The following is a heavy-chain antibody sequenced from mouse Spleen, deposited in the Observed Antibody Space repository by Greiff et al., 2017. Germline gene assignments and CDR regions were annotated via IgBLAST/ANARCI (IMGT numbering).Heavy chain of an antibody. V-gene: IGHV14-3*01. CDR3: ALIYYDYDGFDY. Sequence: EVKLVESVAELVRPGASVKLSCTASGFNIKNTYMHWVKQRPEQGLEWIGRIDPANGNTKYAPKFQGKATITADTSSNTAYLQLSSLTSEDTAIYYCALIYYDYDGFDYWGQGTTLTVSS. D-gene: IGHD2-4*01. CDR1: GFNIKNTY. J-gene: IGHJ2*01. CDR2: IDPANGNT.